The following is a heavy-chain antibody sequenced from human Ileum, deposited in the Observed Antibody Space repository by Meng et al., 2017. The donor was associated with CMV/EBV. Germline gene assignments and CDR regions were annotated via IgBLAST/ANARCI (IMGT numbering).Heavy chain of an antibody. CDR2: IYTGGPT. V-gene: IGHV4-4*07. Sequence: QADLRDPGPGLVKPSDTLSLTCTVPSASISPYYWNWIRQPAGKGLEWIGRIYTGGPTDYNPSLKSRVTLSLDTSKDQFSLKLTSVTAADTAVYYCAREKSSCTSSTCYGVDSWGQGTLVTVSS. CDR3: AREKSSCTSSTCYGVDS. CDR1: SASISPYY. J-gene: IGHJ4*02. D-gene: IGHD2-2*01.